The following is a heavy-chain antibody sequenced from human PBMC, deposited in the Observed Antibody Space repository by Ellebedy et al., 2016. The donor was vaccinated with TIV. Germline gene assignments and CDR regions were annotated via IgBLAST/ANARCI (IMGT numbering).Heavy chain of an antibody. CDR2: LSGSGDST. V-gene: IGHV3-23*01. CDR3: AKDKFTVNMYFLGGEHLQH. J-gene: IGHJ1*01. D-gene: IGHD4-17*01. CDR1: GFSFSSYA. Sequence: GESLKISXAASGFSFSSYAMTWVRQAPGKGLEWVSALSGSGDSTYYADSVKGRFTISRDNSKSTLYLQMNSLRAEDTAVYYCAKDKFTVNMYFLGGEHLQHWGQGTLVIVSS.